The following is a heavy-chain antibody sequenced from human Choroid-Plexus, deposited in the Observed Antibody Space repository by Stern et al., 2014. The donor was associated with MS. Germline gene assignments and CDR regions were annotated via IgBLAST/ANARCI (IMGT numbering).Heavy chain of an antibody. CDR3: AKWPHHIAVAGTRYFQH. CDR2: ISGSGGPT. Sequence: EVQLVESGGGLVQPGGSLRLSCAASGFSFSTYAMSWVRQTPGKGLQWVXGISGSGGPTYYADSVKGRFTISRDNSKNTLYLQMDSLRADDTAVYYCAKWPHHIAVAGTRYFQHWGQGTLVTVSS. D-gene: IGHD6-19*01. V-gene: IGHV3-23*04. CDR1: GFSFSTYA. J-gene: IGHJ1*01.